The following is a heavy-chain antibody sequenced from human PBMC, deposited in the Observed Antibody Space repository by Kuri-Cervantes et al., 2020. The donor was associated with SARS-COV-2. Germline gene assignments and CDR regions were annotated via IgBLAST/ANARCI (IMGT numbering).Heavy chain of an antibody. Sequence: ASVKVSCKASGYTFTSYGISWVRQAPGQGLEWMRWISAYNGNTNYAQKLQGRVTMTTDTSTSTAYMELRSLRSDDTAVYYCAREKLRYFDWSKPPTPEYYFDYWGQGTLVTVSS. CDR1: GYTFTSYG. J-gene: IGHJ4*02. D-gene: IGHD3-9*01. CDR2: ISAYNGNT. V-gene: IGHV1-18*01. CDR3: AREKLRYFDWSKPPTPEYYFDY.